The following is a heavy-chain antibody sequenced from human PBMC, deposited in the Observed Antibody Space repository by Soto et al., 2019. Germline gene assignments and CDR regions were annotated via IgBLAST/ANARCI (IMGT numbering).Heavy chain of an antibody. Sequence: GGSLRLSCAASGFTFSSYAMSWVRQAPGKGLEWVSAISGSGGRTYYADSVNGRFTISRDNSKNTLYLQMNSLRAEDTAVYYCAKDGMTTVTYFDYWGQGTLVTVSS. CDR3: AKDGMTTVTYFDY. D-gene: IGHD4-17*01. V-gene: IGHV3-23*01. J-gene: IGHJ4*02. CDR2: ISGSGGRT. CDR1: GFTFSSYA.